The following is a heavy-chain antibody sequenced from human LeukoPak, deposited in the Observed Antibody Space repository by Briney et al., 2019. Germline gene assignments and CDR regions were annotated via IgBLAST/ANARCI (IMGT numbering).Heavy chain of an antibody. Sequence: GGSLRLSCAASGFTFSYYWMSWVRQAPGKGLQWVANIRQDGSERSYVDSVKGRFTISRDNAKNSLYLQKNSLRAEDTAVYYCARDLLAAAGDFDYWGQGTLVTVSS. CDR1: GFTFSYYW. V-gene: IGHV3-7*01. CDR3: ARDLLAAAGDFDY. CDR2: IRQDGSER. D-gene: IGHD6-13*01. J-gene: IGHJ4*02.